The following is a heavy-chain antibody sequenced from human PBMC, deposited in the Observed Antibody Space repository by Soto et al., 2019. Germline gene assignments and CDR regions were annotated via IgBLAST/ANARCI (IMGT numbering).Heavy chain of an antibody. V-gene: IGHV4-31*03. Sequence: QVQLQESGPRLVKPSQTLSLTCTVSVCSISSGGYYWSWLGQHPGKGLELIGYIYYSGSTYYNPSLKSRVTISVDTSKNQFSLKLNSVTAADTAMYYCARIWGYGGNSRFDYWGQGTLVIDSS. CDR1: VCSISSGGYY. CDR2: IYYSGST. D-gene: IGHD3-16*01. J-gene: IGHJ4*02. CDR3: ARIWGYGGNSRFDY.